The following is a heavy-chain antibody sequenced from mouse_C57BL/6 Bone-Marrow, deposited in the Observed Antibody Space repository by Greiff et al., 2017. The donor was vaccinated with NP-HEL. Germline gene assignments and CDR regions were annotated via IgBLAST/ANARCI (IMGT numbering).Heavy chain of an antibody. CDR2: ISNGGGST. D-gene: IGHD1-1*01. Sequence: EVHLVESGGGLVQPGGSLKLSCAASGFTFSDYYMYWVRQTPEKRLEWVAYISNGGGSTYYPDTVKGRFTISRDNAKNTLYLQMSRLKSEDTAMYYCARLDYYGSSYYAMDYWGQGTSVTVSS. CDR1: GFTFSDYY. V-gene: IGHV5-12*01. CDR3: ARLDYYGSSYYAMDY. J-gene: IGHJ4*01.